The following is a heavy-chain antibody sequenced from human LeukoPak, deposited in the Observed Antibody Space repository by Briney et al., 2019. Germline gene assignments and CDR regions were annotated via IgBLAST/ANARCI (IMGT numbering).Heavy chain of an antibody. J-gene: IGHJ4*02. D-gene: IGHD3-22*01. V-gene: IGHV4-34*01. CDR3: ARDRYYYDSSGSPYFDY. Sequence: SETLSLTCAVYGGSFSGYYWSWIRQPPGKGLEWIGEINHSGSTNYNPSLKSRVTISVDTSKNQFSLKLSSVTAADTAVYYCARDRYYYDSSGSPYFDYWGQGTLVTVSS. CDR2: INHSGST. CDR1: GGSFSGYY.